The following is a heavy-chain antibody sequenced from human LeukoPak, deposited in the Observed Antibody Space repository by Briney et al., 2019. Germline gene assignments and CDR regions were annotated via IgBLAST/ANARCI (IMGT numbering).Heavy chain of an antibody. D-gene: IGHD1-26*01. CDR3: ARQAVMGATRWFDP. CDR1: GGSISSSRLY. Sequence: SETLSLTCTVSGGSISSSRLYWGWIRQPPGKGLQWIGGIYYTGSTYYNPSLRSRVTMSVDTSKKQFSLNLSSMTAADSAVYYCARQAVMGATRWFDPWGQGTLVTVSS. J-gene: IGHJ5*02. CDR2: IYYTGST. V-gene: IGHV4-39*01.